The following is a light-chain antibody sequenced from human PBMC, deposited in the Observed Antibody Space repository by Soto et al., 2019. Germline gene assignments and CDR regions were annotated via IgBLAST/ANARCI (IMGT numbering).Light chain of an antibody. CDR2: DAS. CDR3: PQFHDWPSET. V-gene: IGKV3-15*01. CDR1: QSVSSN. J-gene: IGKJ1*01. Sequence: EIVMTQSPATLSVSPGERATLSCRASQSVSSNLAWYQQKPGQAPRLLIYDASTRATGIPARFSGSGSGTEFTLTISSLQSQDFAVYYCPQFHDWPSETFGQGTKVEIK.